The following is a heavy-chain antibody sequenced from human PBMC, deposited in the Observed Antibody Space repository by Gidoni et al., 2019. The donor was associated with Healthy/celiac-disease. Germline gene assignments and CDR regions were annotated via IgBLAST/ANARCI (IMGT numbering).Heavy chain of an antibody. D-gene: IGHD3-10*01. V-gene: IGHV4-34*01. CDR2: INHSGST. Sequence: QVQLQQWGAGLLKPSETLSLTCAVYGGSFSGYYGSWIRQPPGKGLEWIGEINHSGSTNYNPSLKSRVTISVDTSKNQFSLKLSSVTAADTAVYYCARGSSYLWFGVLPFDYWGQGTLVTVSS. J-gene: IGHJ4*02. CDR1: GGSFSGYY. CDR3: ARGSSYLWFGVLPFDY.